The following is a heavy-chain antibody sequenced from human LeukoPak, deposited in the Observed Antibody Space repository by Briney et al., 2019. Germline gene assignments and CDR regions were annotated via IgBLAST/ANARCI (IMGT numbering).Heavy chain of an antibody. CDR2: ISSSSSYI. J-gene: IGHJ3*02. V-gene: IGHV3-21*01. D-gene: IGHD4-23*01. Sequence: PGGSLRLSCAASEFTFSSYTMNWVRQAPGKGLEWVSSISSSSSYIYYADSVKGRFTISRDNAKNSLYLQMNSLRAEDTAVYYCARTTVVIVPSDAFDIWGQGTMVTVSS. CDR3: ARTTVVIVPSDAFDI. CDR1: EFTFSSYT.